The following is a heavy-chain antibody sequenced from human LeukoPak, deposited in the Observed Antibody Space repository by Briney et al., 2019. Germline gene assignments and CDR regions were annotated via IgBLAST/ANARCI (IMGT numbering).Heavy chain of an antibody. CDR1: GYSFTNYG. CDR2: VNGYNGNT. Sequence: ASVKVSFKGSGYSFTNYGISWVRQAPGQGLAWVGWVNGYNGNTHYAQKVQDRVTMTTDTSTSTADMELRSLSSDDTAVYYCARGGNGWFFDDWGQGTLVTVSS. D-gene: IGHD6-19*01. V-gene: IGHV1-18*01. CDR3: ARGGNGWFFDD. J-gene: IGHJ4*02.